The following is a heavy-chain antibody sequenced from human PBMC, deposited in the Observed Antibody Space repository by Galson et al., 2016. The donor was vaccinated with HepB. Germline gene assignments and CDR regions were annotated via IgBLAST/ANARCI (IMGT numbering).Heavy chain of an antibody. J-gene: IGHJ6*02. CDR2: INHGGST. CDR3: AGYKRYYHGSGRVNYYYIMDV. V-gene: IGHV4-34*01. CDR1: GGSFSDHY. Sequence: SETLSLTCAVYGGSFSDHYWNWIRQPPGKGLEWIGEINHGGSTNYNPSLKSRVTVTVDTSKNEFSLKLNSVTAADTAVYYCAGYKRYYHGSGRVNYYYIMDVWGQGTLVTVSS. D-gene: IGHD3-10*01.